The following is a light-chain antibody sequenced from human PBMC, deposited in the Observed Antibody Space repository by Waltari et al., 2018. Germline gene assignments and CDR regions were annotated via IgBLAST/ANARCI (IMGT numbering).Light chain of an antibody. Sequence: SALPHPASVSGSPGPSIPISSAGPTTDLGYSTFFSGYQQHPGKAPKLMIFDVNRWPSGVSHRFSGSKAGNTASLTISGLQAEDEADYFCASYTSTNTVLFGGGTKLTVL. V-gene: IGLV2-14*03. CDR1: TTDLGYSTF. J-gene: IGLJ2*01. CDR2: DVN. CDR3: ASYTSTNTVL.